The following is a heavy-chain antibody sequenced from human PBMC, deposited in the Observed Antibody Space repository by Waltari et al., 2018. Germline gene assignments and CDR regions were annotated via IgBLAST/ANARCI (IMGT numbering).Heavy chain of an antibody. CDR1: GFTFSSYA. D-gene: IGHD6-19*01. Sequence: EVQLLESGGGLVQPGGSLRLSCAASGFTFSSYAMSWVRQAPGKGLEWVSAISGSGGSTYYADSVKVRFTISRDNSKNTLYLQMNSLRAEDTAVYYCAKARVRSSPYSSGWFAFDIWGQGTMVTVSS. CDR3: AKARVRSSPYSSGWFAFDI. CDR2: ISGSGGST. V-gene: IGHV3-23*01. J-gene: IGHJ3*02.